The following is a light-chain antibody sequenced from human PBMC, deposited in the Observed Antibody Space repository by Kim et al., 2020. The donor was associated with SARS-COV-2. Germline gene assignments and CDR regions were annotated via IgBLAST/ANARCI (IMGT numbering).Light chain of an antibody. CDR2: QDS. Sequence: SAGQTASITCTVDKLGYKYACWYQQKPGQSPVLVIYQDSKRPSGIPERFSGSNSGNTATLTISGTQAMDEADYYCQAWDSSTYVVFGGGTQLTVL. V-gene: IGLV3-1*01. J-gene: IGLJ2*01. CDR3: QAWDSSTYVV. CDR1: KLGYKY.